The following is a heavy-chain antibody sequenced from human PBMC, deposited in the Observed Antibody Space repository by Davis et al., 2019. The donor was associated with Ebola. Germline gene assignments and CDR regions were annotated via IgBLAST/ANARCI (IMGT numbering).Heavy chain of an antibody. D-gene: IGHD1-1*01. J-gene: IGHJ6*04. Sequence: GGSLRLSCAASGFAVSFYGIHWVRQAPGKGLEWVAVIWYDGSNEYYVDSVKGRFIISRDNSKNTLYLQMISLRAEDTAVYYCARGGTWSGFHDMDVWGKGTTVTVSS. CDR2: IWYDGSNE. CDR3: ARGGTWSGFHDMDV. CDR1: GFAVSFYG. V-gene: IGHV3-33*01.